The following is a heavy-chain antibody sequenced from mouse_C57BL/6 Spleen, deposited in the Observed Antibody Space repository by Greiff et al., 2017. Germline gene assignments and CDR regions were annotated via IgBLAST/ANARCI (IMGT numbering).Heavy chain of an antibody. CDR3: AREPLSYYAMDY. J-gene: IGHJ4*01. Sequence: QVQLQQPGAELVKPGASVKLSCKASGYTFTSYWMHWVKQRPGRGLGWIGRIDPNSGGTKYNEKFKSKATLTVYKPSSTAYMQLRSLTSEDSAVYYCAREPLSYYAMDYWGQGTSVTVSS. CDR2: IDPNSGGT. V-gene: IGHV1-72*01. CDR1: GYTFTSYW.